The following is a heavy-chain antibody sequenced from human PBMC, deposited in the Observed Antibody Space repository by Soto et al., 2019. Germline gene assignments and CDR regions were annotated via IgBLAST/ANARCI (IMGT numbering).Heavy chain of an antibody. CDR1: GFIFSTYA. J-gene: IGHJ3*02. V-gene: IGHV3-23*01. CDR2: ITSSGDSA. Sequence: PWGSLRLSCSASGFIFSTYAMNWCRQAPGKGLEWVSAITSSGDSAYYAESVRGRFTIPRDNSINTLYLQMRSLRPEDTAVYYCAHPRGYGVFDAVDIWGQGTMVTVSS. D-gene: IGHD4-17*01. CDR3: AHPRGYGVFDAVDI.